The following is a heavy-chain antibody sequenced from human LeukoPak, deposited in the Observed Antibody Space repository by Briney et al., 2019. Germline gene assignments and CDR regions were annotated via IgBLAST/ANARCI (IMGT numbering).Heavy chain of an antibody. Sequence: ASVQVSCKASGSTFTSYYMHWVRQAPGQGLEWMGWINPNSGGTNYAQKFQGRVTMTRDTSISTAYMALSRLRSDDTAVYYCARDLGGGIAAAGTVFWFDPWGQGTLVTVSS. CDR1: GSTFTSYY. J-gene: IGHJ5*02. V-gene: IGHV1-2*02. CDR2: INPNSGGT. D-gene: IGHD6-13*01. CDR3: ARDLGGGIAAAGTVFWFDP.